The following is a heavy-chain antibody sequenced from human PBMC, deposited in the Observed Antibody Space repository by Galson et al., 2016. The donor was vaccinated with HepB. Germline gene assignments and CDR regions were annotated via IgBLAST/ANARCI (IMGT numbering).Heavy chain of an antibody. D-gene: IGHD3/OR15-3a*01. CDR2: IPHSEDNS. Sequence: SLRLSCAAAGFTFSGYAMRWVRQAPGKGLEWVSIIPHSEDNSYYADSVKGRFTISRDNSKNTLYLQMNSLRAEDTAVYFCVRWRGRVWTDYSIDYWGQGTLVTVSS. J-gene: IGHJ4*02. CDR1: GFTFSGYA. CDR3: VRWRGRVWTDYSIDY. V-gene: IGHV3-23*01.